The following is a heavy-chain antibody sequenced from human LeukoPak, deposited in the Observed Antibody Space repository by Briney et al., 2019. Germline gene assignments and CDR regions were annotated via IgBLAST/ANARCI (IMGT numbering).Heavy chain of an antibody. CDR3: ATVRTYGDYAMNY. V-gene: IGHV5-51*01. J-gene: IGHJ4*02. D-gene: IGHD4-17*01. CDR2: IYPGDSDT. Sequence: GESLKISCKGSGYSFTSYWIGWVRQMPGKGLEWMGIIYPGDSDTRYSPSFQGQVTISDEKSISTAYLQWSSLKASDTGMYYCATVRTYGDYAMNYWGQGILVTVSS. CDR1: GYSFTSYW.